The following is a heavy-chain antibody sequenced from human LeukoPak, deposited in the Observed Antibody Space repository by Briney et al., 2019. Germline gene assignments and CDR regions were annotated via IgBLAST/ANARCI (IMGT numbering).Heavy chain of an antibody. CDR1: GFTFSSYA. CDR2: INQDGGET. V-gene: IGHV3-7*01. Sequence: GGSLRLSCAASGFTFSSYAMHWVRQVPGKGLEWVANINQDGGETYYVDSVQGRFTIPRDNAKNSLYLQMNSLRAEDTALYSCARAATTGTTDYWGQGTLLTVSS. J-gene: IGHJ4*02. CDR3: ARAATTGTTDY. D-gene: IGHD1-1*01.